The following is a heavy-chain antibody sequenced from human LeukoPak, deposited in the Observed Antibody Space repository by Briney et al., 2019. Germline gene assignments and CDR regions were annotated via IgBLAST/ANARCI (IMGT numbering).Heavy chain of an antibody. CDR2: IYPGDSDT. J-gene: IGHJ4*02. Sequence: GESLKISCKGSGYSFTRYWIGGVRQMPGKGLEWMGIIYPGDSDTRYSPSFQGQVPISADKSISTVYLQRSSPKASDTAMYYCARPATAMVPYYFDYWGQGTLVTVSS. V-gene: IGHV5-51*01. D-gene: IGHD5-18*01. CDR1: GYSFTRYW. CDR3: ARPATAMVPYYFDY.